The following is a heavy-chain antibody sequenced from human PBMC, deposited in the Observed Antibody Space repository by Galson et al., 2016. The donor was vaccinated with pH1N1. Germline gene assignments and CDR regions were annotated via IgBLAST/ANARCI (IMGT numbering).Heavy chain of an antibody. J-gene: IGHJ4*02. CDR3: AKGYGSGSFSELEY. V-gene: IGHV3-21*04. CDR2: ISSKSSYT. Sequence: SLRLSCAASGFTFNSYKMHWVRQAPGKGLEWVSSISSKSSYTHYADSLKGRVTISRDNADNSLYLQMSSLRVEDTAAYYCAKGYGSGSFSELEYWGQGTQVTFSS. D-gene: IGHD3-10*01. CDR1: GFTFNSYK.